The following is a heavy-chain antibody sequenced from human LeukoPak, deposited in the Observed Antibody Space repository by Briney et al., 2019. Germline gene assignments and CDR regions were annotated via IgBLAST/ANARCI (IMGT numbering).Heavy chain of an antibody. CDR3: AIALLGDAFDI. CDR2: IFDSGST. Sequence: SETLSLTCTVSSGSITGYYWSWIRRPPGKGLEWIGNIFDSGSTNYNSSLKSRLTISVDTSKTQLSLKLNSVTAADTAVYYCAIALLGDAFDISGRGTMVTVSS. CDR1: SGSITGYY. D-gene: IGHD2-21*01. V-gene: IGHV4-59*08. J-gene: IGHJ3*02.